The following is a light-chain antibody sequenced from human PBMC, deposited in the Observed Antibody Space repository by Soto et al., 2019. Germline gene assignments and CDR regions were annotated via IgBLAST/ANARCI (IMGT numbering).Light chain of an antibody. CDR1: SSDVGASNY. Sequence: QSALTQPASVSGSPGQSITISCTGTSSDVGASNYVSWHQQHPGKAPKLMIYNVYDRPSGISYRFSGSKSGNTASLTISGLQGEDEADYYCSAYTVSRTYVFGTGTKLTVL. V-gene: IGLV2-14*03. J-gene: IGLJ1*01. CDR2: NVY. CDR3: SAYTVSRTYV.